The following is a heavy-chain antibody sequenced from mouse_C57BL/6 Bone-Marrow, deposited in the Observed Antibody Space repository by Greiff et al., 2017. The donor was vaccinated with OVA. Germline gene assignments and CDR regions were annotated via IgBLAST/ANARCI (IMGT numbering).Heavy chain of an antibody. Sequence: QVQLKQSGAELVRPGTSVKVSCKASGYAFTNYLIEWVKQRPGQGLEWIGVINPGSGGTNYNEKFKGKATLTADKSSSTAYMQLSSLTSEDSAVYFCARWGYGSSYEAYWGQGTLVTVSA. V-gene: IGHV1-54*01. CDR1: GYAFTNYL. J-gene: IGHJ3*01. CDR3: ARWGYGSSYEAY. D-gene: IGHD1-1*01. CDR2: INPGSGGT.